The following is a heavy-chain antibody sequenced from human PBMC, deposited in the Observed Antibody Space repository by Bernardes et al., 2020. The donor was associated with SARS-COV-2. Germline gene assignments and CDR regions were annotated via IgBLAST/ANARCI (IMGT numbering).Heavy chain of an antibody. CDR1: GFTFSSYA. V-gene: IGHV3-23*01. CDR2: ISGSGGST. CDR3: AKDADPFVYYYYGMDV. Sequence: GGSLRLSCAASGFTFSSYAMSWVRQAPGKGLEWVSAISGSGGSTYYADSVKGRFTISRDNSKNTLYLQMNSLRAEDTAVYYCAKDADPFVYYYYGMDVWGQGTTVTVSS. J-gene: IGHJ6*02.